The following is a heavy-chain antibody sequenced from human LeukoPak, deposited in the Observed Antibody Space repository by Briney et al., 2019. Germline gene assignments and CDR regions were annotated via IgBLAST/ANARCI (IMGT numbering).Heavy chain of an antibody. J-gene: IGHJ3*02. CDR1: GGSISSSSYY. D-gene: IGHD3-10*01. CDR2: IYYSGST. CDR3: ARPRSQSGDDAFDI. Sequence: SETLSLTCTVSGGSISSSSYYWGWIRQPPGKGLEWIGSIYYSGSTYYNPSLKSRVTISVDTSKNQFSLKLSSVTAADTAVYYRARPRSQSGDDAFDIWGQGTMVTVSS. V-gene: IGHV4-39*01.